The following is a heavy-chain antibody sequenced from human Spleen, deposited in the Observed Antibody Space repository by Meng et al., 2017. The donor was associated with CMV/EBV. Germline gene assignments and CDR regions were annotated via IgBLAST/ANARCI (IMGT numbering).Heavy chain of an antibody. CDR2: INQSGST. CDR1: GGSFSDFS. CDR3: ARSPIDFWSGLCWFDS. Sequence: YGGSFSDFSRKWIRQPPGKGLEWIGEINQSGSTNYNPSLKSRVTISVDTSKKQFSLRLSSVTAADTAVYYCARSPIDFWSGLCWFDSWGQGTLVTISS. D-gene: IGHD3-3*01. J-gene: IGHJ5*01. V-gene: IGHV4-34*01.